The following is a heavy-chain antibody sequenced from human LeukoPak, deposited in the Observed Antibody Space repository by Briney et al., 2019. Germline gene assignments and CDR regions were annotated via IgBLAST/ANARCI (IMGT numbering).Heavy chain of an antibody. J-gene: IGHJ3*02. D-gene: IGHD3-22*01. Sequence: GGSLRLSCAASGFTFSSYAMSWVRQAPGKGLEWVSAISGSGGSTYYADSVKGRFTISRDNSKNTLYLQMNSLIAEDTAVYYCAKNRGGYDSSGYYPNAFDIWGQGTMVTVSS. CDR1: GFTFSSYA. CDR3: AKNRGGYDSSGYYPNAFDI. CDR2: ISGSGGST. V-gene: IGHV3-23*01.